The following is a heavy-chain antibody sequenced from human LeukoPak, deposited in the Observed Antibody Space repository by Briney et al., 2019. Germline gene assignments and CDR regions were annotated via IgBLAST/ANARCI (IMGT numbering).Heavy chain of an antibody. J-gene: IGHJ4*02. Sequence: SENLSLTCTVSGGSISSYYWSWIRQPPGKGLEWIGYIYHSGNTYYNPSLKSRVTISLDTSKNQFSLKLRSVTAADTAVYYCARANYYDSTGHLPVVYPSDFWGQGTLVTVSS. CDR1: GGSISSYY. V-gene: IGHV4-59*12. D-gene: IGHD3-22*01. CDR3: ARANYYDSTGHLPVVYPSDF. CDR2: IYHSGNT.